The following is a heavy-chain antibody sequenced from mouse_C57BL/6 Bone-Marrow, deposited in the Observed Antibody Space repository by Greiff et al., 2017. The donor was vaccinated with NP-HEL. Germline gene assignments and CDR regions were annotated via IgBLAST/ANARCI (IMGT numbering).Heavy chain of an antibody. CDR1: GFTFSDYG. J-gene: IGHJ4*01. V-gene: IGHV5-15*01. Sequence: EVQRVESGGGLVQPGGSLKLSCAASGFTFSDYGMAWVRQAPRKGPEWVAFISNLAYSNYYADTVTGRFTISRENAKNTLYLEMSSLRSEDTAMYYCARFHYAMDYWGQGTSVTVSS. CDR3: ARFHYAMDY. CDR2: ISNLAYSN.